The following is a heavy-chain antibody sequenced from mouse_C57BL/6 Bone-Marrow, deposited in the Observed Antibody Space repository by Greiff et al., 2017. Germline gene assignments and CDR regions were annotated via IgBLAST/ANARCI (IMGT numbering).Heavy chain of an antibody. J-gene: IGHJ2*01. Sequence: VQLQQPGAELVKPGASVKLSCKASGYTFTSYWMHWVKQRPGPGLEWIGMIHPNSGSTNYNEKFKSKATLTVDKSSSPAYMQLSSLTSEDSAVYYCARGNYGSRGDYWGQGTTLTVSS. CDR1: GYTFTSYW. D-gene: IGHD1-1*01. V-gene: IGHV1-64*01. CDR2: IHPNSGST. CDR3: ARGNYGSRGDY.